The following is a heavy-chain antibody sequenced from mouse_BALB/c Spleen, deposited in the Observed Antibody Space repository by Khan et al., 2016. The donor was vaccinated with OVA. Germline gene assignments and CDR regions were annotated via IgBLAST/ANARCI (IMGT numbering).Heavy chain of an antibody. J-gene: IGHJ3*01. CDR3: AGSTYRYAFAY. V-gene: IGHV3-8*02. D-gene: IGHD2-14*01. Sequence: EVKLEVSGPSLVKPSQTLSLTCSVTGDSITSGYWSWIRKFPGNKLEYMGYMIYSGNTYYNPSLKSRISITRHTSKNQYYLQLNSVTTEDPATYYCAGSTYRYAFAYWGQGTLVTVSA. CDR2: MIYSGNT. CDR1: GDSITSGY.